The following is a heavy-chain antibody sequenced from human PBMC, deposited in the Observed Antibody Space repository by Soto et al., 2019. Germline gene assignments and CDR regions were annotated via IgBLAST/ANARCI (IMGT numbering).Heavy chain of an antibody. D-gene: IGHD1-7*01. Sequence: SWTLSLTCAASGGSMWIYVLTWIRQPPGKGLEWIGYIYYSGSTNYNPSLKSRVTMSVDTSKNQFSLKLSSVTAADTAVYYCARHVAGTTYDYWGQGTLVTAPQ. CDR2: IYYSGST. V-gene: IGHV4-59*08. J-gene: IGHJ4*02. CDR1: GGSMWIYV. CDR3: ARHVAGTTYDY.